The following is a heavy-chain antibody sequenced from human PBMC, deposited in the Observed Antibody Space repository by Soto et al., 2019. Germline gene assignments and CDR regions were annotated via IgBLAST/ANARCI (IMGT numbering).Heavy chain of an antibody. Sequence: SETLSLTCAVYGGSFSGYYWSWIRQPPGKGLEWIGEINHSGSTNYNPSLKSRVTISVDTSKNQFSLKLSSVTAADTAVYYCASQSPISAQYMDVWGKGTTVTVSS. D-gene: IGHD3-3*01. CDR1: GGSFSGYY. CDR2: INHSGST. J-gene: IGHJ6*03. CDR3: ASQSPISAQYMDV. V-gene: IGHV4-34*01.